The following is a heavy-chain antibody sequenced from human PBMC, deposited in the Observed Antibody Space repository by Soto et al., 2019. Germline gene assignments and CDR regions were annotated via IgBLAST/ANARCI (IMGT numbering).Heavy chain of an antibody. CDR3: AREPQRLPGSQGEGFDY. D-gene: IGHD1-26*01. J-gene: IGHJ4*02. Sequence: SETLSLTCTVSGGSVSSGSYYWSWIRQPPGKGLEWIGYIYYSGSTNYNPSLKSRVTISVDTSKNQFSLKLSSVTAADTAVYYCAREPQRLPGSQGEGFDYWGQGTLVTISS. CDR1: GGSVSSGSYY. V-gene: IGHV4-61*01. CDR2: IYYSGST.